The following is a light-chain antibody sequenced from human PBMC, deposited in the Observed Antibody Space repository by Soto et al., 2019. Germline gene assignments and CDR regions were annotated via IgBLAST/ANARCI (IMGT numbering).Light chain of an antibody. Sequence: IVMNQSPLSLPVTPGEPASISCRSSQSLLHITGETFLFWYLQKPGQSPQLLIYEVSTRVSGVPDRFSGSGSGTDFTLEISRVETDDVGIYYCMQSTQLPPTFGQGTRLEIK. J-gene: IGKJ5*01. CDR3: MQSTQLPPT. CDR1: QSLLHITGETF. CDR2: EVS. V-gene: IGKV2D-29*02.